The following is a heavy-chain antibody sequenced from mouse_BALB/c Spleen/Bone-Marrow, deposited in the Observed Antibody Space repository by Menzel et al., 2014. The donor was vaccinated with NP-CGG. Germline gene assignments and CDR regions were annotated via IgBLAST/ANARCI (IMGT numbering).Heavy chain of an antibody. J-gene: IGHJ4*01. CDR2: INPSNGRT. V-gene: IGHV1S81*02. CDR1: GYTFTSYW. Sequence: QVQLKESGAELVKPGASMKLPCKASGYTFTSYWMHWVKQRPGQGLEWIGEINPSNGRTNYNETFKSKATLTVDKSSTTAYMQLSSLTSDDSAVYYCARYGNYDAMDYWGQGTSVTVSS. D-gene: IGHD2-1*01. CDR3: ARYGNYDAMDY.